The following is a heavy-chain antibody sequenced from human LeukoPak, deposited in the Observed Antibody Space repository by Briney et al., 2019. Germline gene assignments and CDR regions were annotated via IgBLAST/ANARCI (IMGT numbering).Heavy chain of an antibody. CDR3: ARDLAKDYDILTGYDY. CDR2: MSYDGSNK. CDR1: GFLFSSYA. V-gene: IGHV3-30-3*01. D-gene: IGHD3-9*01. J-gene: IGHJ4*02. Sequence: GGSLRLSCAASGFLFSSYAIHWVRQAPGKGLEWVAVMSYDGSNKNYADSVKGRFTVSRDNSKNTLYLQMNSLRAEDTAVYYCARDLAKDYDILTGYDYWGQGTLVTVSS.